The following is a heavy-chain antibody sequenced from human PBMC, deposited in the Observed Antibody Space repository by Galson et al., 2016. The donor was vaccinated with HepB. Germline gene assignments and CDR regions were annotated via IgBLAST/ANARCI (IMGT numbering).Heavy chain of an antibody. V-gene: IGHV3-74*03. D-gene: IGHD3-22*01. CDR3: EMNSLRAEDTAIYYCAKTDWMDP. J-gene: IGHJ5*02. CDR1: GFSIRNWW. CDR2: INGDSSLA. Sequence: SLRLSCAASGFSIRNWWINWIRQTPGKGLQWVSRINGDSSLATYADSVRGRFTISRDNAKNKVFLRLFISRKTLFLALSLEMNSLRAEDTAIYYCAKTDWMDPWGQGTLVTVSS.